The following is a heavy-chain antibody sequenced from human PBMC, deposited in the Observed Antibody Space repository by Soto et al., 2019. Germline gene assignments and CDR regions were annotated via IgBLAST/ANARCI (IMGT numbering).Heavy chain of an antibody. CDR3: ARASDVVVAATRYYYYGMDV. V-gene: IGHV4-39*07. CDR2: IYYRGVT. D-gene: IGHD2-15*01. Sequence: SDTLSLTCTVSLRSISSIIYYWGWIRHPPGKGLEWSGSIYYRGVTYYNPSLNSRVTISVDTSKNQFSLKLSSVTAAETAVYYCARASDVVVAATRYYYYGMDVWGQGTKVTVSS. J-gene: IGHJ6*02. CDR1: LRSISSIIYY.